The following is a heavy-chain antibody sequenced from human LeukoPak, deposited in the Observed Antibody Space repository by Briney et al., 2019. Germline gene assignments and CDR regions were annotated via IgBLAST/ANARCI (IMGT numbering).Heavy chain of an antibody. V-gene: IGHV1-2*02. Sequence: GASVKVSCKASGYTFTGYYMHWVRQAPGQGLEWMGWINPNSGGTNYAQKFQGRVTMTRDTSISTAYMELSRLRSDGTAVYYCARWRAAAKIFDYWGQGTLVTVSS. J-gene: IGHJ4*02. D-gene: IGHD6-25*01. CDR3: ARWRAAAKIFDY. CDR1: GYTFTGYY. CDR2: INPNSGGT.